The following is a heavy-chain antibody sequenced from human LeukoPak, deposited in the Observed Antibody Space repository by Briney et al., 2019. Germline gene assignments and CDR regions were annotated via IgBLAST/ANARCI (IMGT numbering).Heavy chain of an antibody. Sequence: GGSLRLSCAASGFTFSSYWMSWVRQAPGKGLEWVANIKQDGSEKYYVDSVKGRFTISRDNSKNTLYLQMNSLRAEDTAVYYCAGLGELSFFDYWGQGTLVTVSS. CDR1: GFTFSSYW. V-gene: IGHV3-7*01. D-gene: IGHD3-16*02. CDR2: IKQDGSEK. J-gene: IGHJ4*02. CDR3: AGLGELSFFDY.